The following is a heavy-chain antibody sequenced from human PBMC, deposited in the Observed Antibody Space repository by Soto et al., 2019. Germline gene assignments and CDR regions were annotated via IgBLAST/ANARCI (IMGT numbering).Heavy chain of an antibody. CDR3: ARPPRGDDVKHAFDL. D-gene: IGHD2-21*02. Sequence: QVQLVQSGAEVKKPGASVKISCKASGYTFTNYGLSWVRQAPGQGLEWMGWITVYSGTTDHVQKFRGRVSMTTDTSTNTAYMELASLRSDDTAVYYCARPPRGDDVKHAFDLWGQGTMVTVSS. V-gene: IGHV1-18*04. J-gene: IGHJ3*01. CDR2: ITVYSGTT. CDR1: GYTFTNYG.